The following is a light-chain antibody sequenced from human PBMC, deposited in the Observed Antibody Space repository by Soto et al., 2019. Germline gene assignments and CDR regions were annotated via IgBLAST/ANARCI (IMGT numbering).Light chain of an antibody. J-gene: IGLJ1*01. CDR3: NSYTGSSTRFV. CDR1: SSDVGAYNY. CDR2: EVS. V-gene: IGLV2-14*01. Sequence: QSALTQPASVSGSPGQSVTISCTGTSSDVGAYNYVSWYQQHPGKAPKLMIYEVSNRPSGVSNRFSGSKSGNTASLTISGLQAEDAADYYCNSYTGSSTRFVFGTGTKLTVL.